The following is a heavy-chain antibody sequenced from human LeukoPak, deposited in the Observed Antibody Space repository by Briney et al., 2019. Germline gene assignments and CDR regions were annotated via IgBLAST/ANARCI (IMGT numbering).Heavy chain of an antibody. Sequence: AXVKVSCKASGYTFTSYDIKWVRQAAGQGVEWMGWMNPNSGNKEYAQKLQGRVTITRNTSISTAYMELSSLRSEDTAVYYCARYPYDSSGSSAFDIWGQGTMVTVSS. CDR3: ARYPYDSSGSSAFDI. CDR2: MNPNSGNK. V-gene: IGHV1-8*01. D-gene: IGHD3-22*01. CDR1: GYTFTSYD. J-gene: IGHJ3*02.